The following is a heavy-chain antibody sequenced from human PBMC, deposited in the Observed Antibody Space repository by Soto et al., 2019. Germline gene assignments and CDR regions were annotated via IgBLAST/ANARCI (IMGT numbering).Heavy chain of an antibody. D-gene: IGHD1-7*01. CDR3: ARDLELLNYYDGMDV. CDR2: IYSGGST. V-gene: IGHV3-53*01. J-gene: IGHJ6*02. CDR1: GFTVSSNY. Sequence: GGSLRLSCAASGFTVSSNYMSWVRQAPGKGLEWVSVIYSGGSTYYADSVKGRFTISRDNSKNTLYLQMNSLRAEDTAVYYCARDLELLNYYDGMDVWGQGTTVTVS.